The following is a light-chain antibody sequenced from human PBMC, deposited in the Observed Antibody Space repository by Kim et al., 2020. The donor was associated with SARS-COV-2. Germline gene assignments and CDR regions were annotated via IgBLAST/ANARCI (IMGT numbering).Light chain of an antibody. J-gene: IGLJ2*01. V-gene: IGLV1-44*01. CDR3: AAWDDSLNGHVL. CDR1: SSSFGSNT. CDR2: TNN. Sequence: QSVLTQPPSASGTPGQSVTISCSGSSSSFGSNTVNLYQQLPGTAPKLLIYTNNQRPSGVPDRFSGSKSGTSASLAISGLQSEDEADYYCAAWDDSLNGHVLFGGGTQLTVL.